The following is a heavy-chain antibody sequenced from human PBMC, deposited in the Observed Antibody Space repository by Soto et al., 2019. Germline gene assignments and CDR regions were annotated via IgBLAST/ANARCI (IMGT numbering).Heavy chain of an antibody. CDR3: AHGGLVTMLRERGDWFDP. D-gene: IGHD3-10*01. J-gene: IGHJ5*02. CDR2: IYWDDDK. CDR1: GFSLSTSGVG. Sequence: QITLKESDPTLVKPTQTLTLTCTFSGFSLSTSGVGVGWIRQPPGKALEWLALIYWDDDKRYRPSLKSRLTITKDTSKSQVVLTMTNMHPVDTATYYCAHGGLVTMLRERGDWFDPWGQGSLVTVSS. V-gene: IGHV2-5*02.